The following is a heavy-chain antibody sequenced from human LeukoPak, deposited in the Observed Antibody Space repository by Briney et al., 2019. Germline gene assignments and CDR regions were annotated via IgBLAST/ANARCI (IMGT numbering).Heavy chain of an antibody. J-gene: IGHJ4*02. CDR2: IWYDGSNK. D-gene: IGHD5-24*01. Sequence: GRSLRLSCAASGFTFSSYGMHWVRQAPGKGLEWVAVIWYDGSNKYYADSVKGRFTISRDNSKNTLYLQMNSLRAEDTAVYYCAKDLAWLDYWGQGTLVTVSS. V-gene: IGHV3-33*06. CDR3: AKDLAWLDY. CDR1: GFTFSSYG.